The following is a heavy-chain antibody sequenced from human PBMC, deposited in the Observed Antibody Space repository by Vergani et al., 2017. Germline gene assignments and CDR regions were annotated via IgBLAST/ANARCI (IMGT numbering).Heavy chain of an antibody. CDR3: ARGYCSGGSCYPNWFDP. J-gene: IGHJ5*02. V-gene: IGHV7-4-1*01. D-gene: IGHD2-15*01. Sequence: QVQLVQSGSELKKPGASVKVSCKASGYTFTSYAMNWVGQAPGQGLEWMGWINTNTGNPTYAQGFTGRFVFSLDTSVSTAYLQICSLKAEDTAVYYCARGYCSGGSCYPNWFDPWGQGTLVTVSS. CDR1: GYTFTSYA. CDR2: INTNTGNP.